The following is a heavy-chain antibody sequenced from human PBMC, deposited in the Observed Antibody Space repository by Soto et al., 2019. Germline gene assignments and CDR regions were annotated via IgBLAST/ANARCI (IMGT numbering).Heavy chain of an antibody. V-gene: IGHV3-23*01. CDR2: ISSSGVST. Sequence: PGGSLRLSCAASGFTFGSYAMIWVRQAPGKGLVWVSTISSSGVSTYYADSVKGRFTISRDNSKNTLYLQMNSLRAEDTAVYYCAKSPGMYYYDSSGYYHYDYWGQGTLVTVS. D-gene: IGHD3-22*01. CDR1: GFTFGSYA. J-gene: IGHJ4*02. CDR3: AKSPGMYYYDSSGYYHYDY.